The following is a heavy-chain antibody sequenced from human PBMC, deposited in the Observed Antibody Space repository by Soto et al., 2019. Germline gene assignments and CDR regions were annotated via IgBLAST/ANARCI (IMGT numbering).Heavy chain of an antibody. D-gene: IGHD3-9*01. Sequence: GGSLRLSCTASGFTFSSYGMGWVRQAPGKGLQWVSTIMGDGGQTHYTDSVKGRFSISRDNSKNTVYLQMDSLRAEDTAMYFCARDVGLDSDDFFAYWGQGTQVTVSS. CDR2: IMGDGGQT. J-gene: IGHJ4*02. CDR3: ARDVGLDSDDFFAY. CDR1: GFTFSSYG. V-gene: IGHV3-23*01.